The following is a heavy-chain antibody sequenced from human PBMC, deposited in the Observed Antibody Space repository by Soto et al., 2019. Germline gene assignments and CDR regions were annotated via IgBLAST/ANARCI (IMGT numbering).Heavy chain of an antibody. V-gene: IGHV3-30*18. CDR3: AKDGDFGRDAYKPEREAFDI. D-gene: IGHD3-3*01. CDR1: GFTFSSYG. CDR2: ISYDGSNK. J-gene: IGHJ3*02. Sequence: QVQLVEAGGGVVQPGRSLRLSCAASGFTFSSYGMHWVRQAPGKGLEWGAVISYDGSNKYYADSVKGRFTISRDNSKNTLYMQMNRLRAEDTAVYYCAKDGDFGRDAYKPEREAFDIWGQGTMVTVSS.